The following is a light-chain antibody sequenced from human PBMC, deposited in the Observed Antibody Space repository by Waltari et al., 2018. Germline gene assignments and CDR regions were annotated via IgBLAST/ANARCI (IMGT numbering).Light chain of an antibody. J-gene: IGKJ2*03. CDR3: QHYSSYSS. V-gene: IGKV1-5*03. CDR1: HSISIW. CDR2: QTS. Sequence: IQMTQSPSTLSASVGDRVTITSRASHSISIWLAWYQQKPGRAPKLLIYQTSILESGVPSRFSGSASGTEFTLTISSLQPDDFATYYCQHYSSYSSFGQGTKLEI.